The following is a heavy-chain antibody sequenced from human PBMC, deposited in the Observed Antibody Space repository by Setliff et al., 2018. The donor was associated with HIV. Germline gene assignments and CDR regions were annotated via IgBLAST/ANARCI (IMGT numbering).Heavy chain of an antibody. CDR1: GFRFSDYA. V-gene: IGHV3-30*04. Sequence: AGGSLRLSCVVSGFRFSDYALHWVRQAPGKGLEWVSVISYNGRAYHYADAVKGRFTISRDNAKNMLSLHMNSLRGEDTAVYYCAREKKNGDTSVGGFDMWGQGTMVTVSS. J-gene: IGHJ3*02. CDR3: AREKKNGDTSVGGFDM. D-gene: IGHD2-8*01. CDR2: ISYNGRAY.